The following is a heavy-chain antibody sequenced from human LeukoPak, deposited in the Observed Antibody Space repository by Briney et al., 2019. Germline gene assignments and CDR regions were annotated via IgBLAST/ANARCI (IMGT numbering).Heavy chain of an antibody. V-gene: IGHV3-53*01. J-gene: IGHJ4*02. D-gene: IGHD6-13*01. CDR2: IYRGGST. CDR1: GFTFSNAW. CDR3: ARGGARQQLLENYYDY. Sequence: GGSLRLSCAASGFTFSNAWMSWVRQAPGKGLEWVSVIYRGGSTYYADSVKGRFTVSRDNSKNTLYLQMNSLRAEDTAVYYCARGGARQQLLENYYDYWGQGTLVTVSS.